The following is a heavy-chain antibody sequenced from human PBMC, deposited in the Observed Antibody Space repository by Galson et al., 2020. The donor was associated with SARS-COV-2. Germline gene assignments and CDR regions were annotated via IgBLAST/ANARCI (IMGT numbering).Heavy chain of an antibody. D-gene: IGHD2-21*02. CDR3: VRGRGDRSLDY. CDR2: ITDSGSA. J-gene: IGHJ4*02. CDR1: IESFSGYY. V-gene: IGHV4-34*01. Sequence: SETLSLTCAVDIESFSGYYWTWIRQPPGKGLEWIGEITDSGSANQNPSLKSRLTISADTSKNQFSLKVTSVTAADTAIYYCVRGRGDRSLDYWGQGSRVTVSS.